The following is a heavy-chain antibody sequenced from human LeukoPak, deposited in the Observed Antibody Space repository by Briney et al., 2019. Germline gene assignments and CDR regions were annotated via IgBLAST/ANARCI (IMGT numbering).Heavy chain of an antibody. Sequence: WIRQSPGKGLEWVGRIKSKTDGGTTDYAAPVKGRFTISRDDSKNTLYLQMNSLKTEDTAVYYCTTWVREYSYGSFDYWGQGTLVTVSS. J-gene: IGHJ4*02. D-gene: IGHD5-18*01. CDR2: IKSKTDGGTT. CDR3: TTWVREYSYGSFDY. V-gene: IGHV3-15*01.